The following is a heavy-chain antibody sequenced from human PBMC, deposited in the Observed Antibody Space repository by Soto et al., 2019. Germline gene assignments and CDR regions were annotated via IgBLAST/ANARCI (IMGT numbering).Heavy chain of an antibody. Sequence: QVHLVQSGAEVKRPGDSVKVSCKASGYTFTDYHIHWVRQAPGQGLEWMGRITPKSGQIYYSPKFQGRVTLTRDTSIRTAFMEVTTLRFDDTGVYYCARAPILGTTGDLDYWGQGTLATVSS. CDR1: GYTFTDYH. CDR2: ITPKSGQI. V-gene: IGHV1-2*02. D-gene: IGHD1-26*01. CDR3: ARAPILGTTGDLDY. J-gene: IGHJ4*02.